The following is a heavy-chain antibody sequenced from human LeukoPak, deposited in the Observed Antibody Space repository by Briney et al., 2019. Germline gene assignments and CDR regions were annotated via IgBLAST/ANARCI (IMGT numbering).Heavy chain of an antibody. V-gene: IGHV4-59*08. J-gene: IGHJ4*02. Sequence: PSETLSLTCTVSGGSISPYFWSWIRQPPGKGLEYIGYIYYSGSTNCNPSLKSRVTMSVDTSKNQFSLKLNSVTAADTAVYYCARRGKQPYHFDYWGQGTQVTVSS. CDR3: ARRGKQPYHFDY. CDR2: IYYSGST. D-gene: IGHD6-13*01. CDR1: GGSISPYF.